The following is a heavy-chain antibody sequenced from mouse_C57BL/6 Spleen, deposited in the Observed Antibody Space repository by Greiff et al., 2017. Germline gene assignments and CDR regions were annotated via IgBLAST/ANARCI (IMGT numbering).Heavy chain of an antibody. CDR2: ISSGGDYT. Sequence: EVKLVESGAGLVKPGGSLKLSCAASGFTFSSYAMSWVRQTPEKRLEWVAYISSGGDYTYYADTVKGRFTISRDNARNTLYLQMSSLKSYDSAMYYCSRVRSDYASWFAYWGQGTLVTGSA. J-gene: IGHJ3*01. V-gene: IGHV5-9-1*02. D-gene: IGHD2-4*01. CDR3: SRVRSDYASWFAY. CDR1: GFTFSSYA.